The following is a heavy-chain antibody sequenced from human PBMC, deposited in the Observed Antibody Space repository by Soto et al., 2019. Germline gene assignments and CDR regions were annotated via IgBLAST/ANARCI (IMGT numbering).Heavy chain of an antibody. CDR2: SNHSGNT. D-gene: IGHD3-3*01. CDR1: GGAFSGYY. Sequence: SVILCLTGAVSGGAFSGYYWSWIRQPPGKGLEWIGESNHSGNTKDNPSLKSRVTISVDKSKNQFSLKLNSVTAADTAVHYCARENDFWSRPTGLDVWGQGTTVTVSS. V-gene: IGHV4-34*01. J-gene: IGHJ6*02. CDR3: ARENDFWSRPTGLDV.